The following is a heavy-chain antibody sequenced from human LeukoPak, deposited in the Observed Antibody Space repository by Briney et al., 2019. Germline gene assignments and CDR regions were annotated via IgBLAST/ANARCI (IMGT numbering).Heavy chain of an antibody. J-gene: IGHJ4*02. Sequence: ASMKVSFKASGYTFTNYGISWVRQAPGQGLEWMGWISAYNGNTNYAQKFQGRVTMTTDTSTSTAYMELRSLRSDDTAVYYCARAPRFILTGYYMDYWGQGTLVTVSS. CDR1: GYTFTNYG. D-gene: IGHD3-9*01. CDR3: ARAPRFILTGYYMDY. V-gene: IGHV1-18*01. CDR2: ISAYNGNT.